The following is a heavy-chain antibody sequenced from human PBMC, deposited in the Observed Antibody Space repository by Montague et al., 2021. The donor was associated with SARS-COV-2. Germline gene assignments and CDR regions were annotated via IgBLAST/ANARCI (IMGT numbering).Heavy chain of an antibody. V-gene: IGHV4-59*11. CDR2: MKSSGST. D-gene: IGHD3-16*01. Sequence: SETLSLTCTVSGASINGHHWSWIRKPPGKGLEWIGYMKSSGSTNYKPSLKSRVTISVDTSKKQVSPKMISVTAADTAVYYCARDLGDRDGGFDYWGQGTLVTVSS. CDR3: ARDLGDRDGGFDY. CDR1: GASINGHH. J-gene: IGHJ4*02.